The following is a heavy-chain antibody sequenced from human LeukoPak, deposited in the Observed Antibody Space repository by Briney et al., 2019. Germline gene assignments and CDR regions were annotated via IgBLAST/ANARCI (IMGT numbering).Heavy chain of an antibody. CDR1: GYIFTDYY. V-gene: IGHV1/OR15-1*04. CDR2: INPNSGGT. J-gene: IGHJ3*02. D-gene: IGHD5-18*01. Sequence: GASVKVSCKASGYIFTDYYMHWVRQAPGQELGWMGRINPNSGGTNYAQKFQGRVTITADESTSTAYMELSSLRSEDTAVYYCATPEGYSYVPGSAFDIWGQGTMVTVSS. CDR3: ATPEGYSYVPGSAFDI.